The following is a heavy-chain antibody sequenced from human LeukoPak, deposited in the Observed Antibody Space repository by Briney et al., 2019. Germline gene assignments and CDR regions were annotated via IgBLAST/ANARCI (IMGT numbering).Heavy chain of an antibody. J-gene: IGHJ4*02. Sequence: ASVRVSFKASAYTFTRDAMHWVRQAPGQRLEWMGWINAGNGNTKYSQKFQGRVTFTMDTSASTAYMELSSLRSEDTAVYYCGTPPDRLLWFGEPPVYCGQGTLVTVSS. V-gene: IGHV1-3*01. D-gene: IGHD3-10*01. CDR2: INAGNGNT. CDR1: AYTFTRDA. CDR3: GTPPDRLLWFGEPPVY.